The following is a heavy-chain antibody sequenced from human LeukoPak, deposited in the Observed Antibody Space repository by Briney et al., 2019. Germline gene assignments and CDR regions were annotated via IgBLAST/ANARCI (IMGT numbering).Heavy chain of an antibody. Sequence: SETLSLTCTVSGGSISSYYWSWIRQPPGKGLEWIGYIYYSGSTNYNPSLKSQVTISVDTSKNQFSLKLSSVTAADTAVYYCARVGLDYGYDYWGQGTLVTVSS. J-gene: IGHJ4*02. V-gene: IGHV4-59*01. CDR3: ARVGLDYGYDY. D-gene: IGHD4-17*01. CDR1: GGSISSYY. CDR2: IYYSGST.